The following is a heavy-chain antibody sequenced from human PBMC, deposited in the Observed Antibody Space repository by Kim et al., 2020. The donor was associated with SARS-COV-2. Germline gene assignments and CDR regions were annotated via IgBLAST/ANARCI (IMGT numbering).Heavy chain of an antibody. CDR2: IWYDGSNK. D-gene: IGHD6-6*01. CDR1: GFTFSSYG. V-gene: IGHV3-33*01. Sequence: GGSLRLSCAASGFTFSSYGMHWVRQAPGKGLEWVAVIWYDGSNKYYADSVKGRFTISRDNSKNTLYLQMNSLRAEDTAVYYCARGIAAPNRGYYFDYWGQGTLVTVSS. J-gene: IGHJ4*02. CDR3: ARGIAAPNRGYYFDY.